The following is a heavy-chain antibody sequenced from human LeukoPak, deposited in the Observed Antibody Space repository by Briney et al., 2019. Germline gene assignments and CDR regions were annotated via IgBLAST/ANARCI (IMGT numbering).Heavy chain of an antibody. CDR3: ARPGGSHVAYGMDV. CDR2: IYYSGST. CDR1: GGSISSGGYY. V-gene: IGHV4-31*03. Sequence: SQTLSLTCTVSGGSISSGGYYWSWIRQHPGKGLEWIGYIYYSGSTYYNPSLKSRVTISVDTSKNQFSLKLSSVTAADTAVYYCARPGGSHVAYGMDVWGQGTTVTVSS. D-gene: IGHD1-14*01. J-gene: IGHJ6*02.